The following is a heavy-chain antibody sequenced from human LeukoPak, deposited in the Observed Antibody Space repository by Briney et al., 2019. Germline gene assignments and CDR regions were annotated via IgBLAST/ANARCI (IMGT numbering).Heavy chain of an antibody. CDR2: INHSGST. CDR1: GGSFSGYY. V-gene: IGHV4-34*01. CDR3: ARGAPRYCSGGSCPRNDY. D-gene: IGHD2-15*01. J-gene: IGHJ4*02. Sequence: SETLSLTCAVYGGSFSGYYWSWIRQPPGKGLERIGEINHSGSTNYNPSPKSRVTISVDTSKNQFSLKLSSVTAADTAVYYCARGAPRYCSGGSCPRNDYWGQGTLVTVSS.